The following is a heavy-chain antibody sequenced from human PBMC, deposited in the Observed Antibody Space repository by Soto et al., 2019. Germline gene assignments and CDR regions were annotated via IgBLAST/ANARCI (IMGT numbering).Heavy chain of an antibody. J-gene: IGHJ4*02. V-gene: IGHV1-18*01. Sequence: ASVKVSCKASGDTFTNYGISWVRKAPGQGLEWMGWISAYNGNTNYAQKLQGRVTMTTDTSTSTAYMELRSLRSDDTAVYYCARDPYYERFSDYWGQGTLVTVS. D-gene: IGHD3-22*01. CDR1: GDTFTNYG. CDR2: ISAYNGNT. CDR3: ARDPYYERFSDY.